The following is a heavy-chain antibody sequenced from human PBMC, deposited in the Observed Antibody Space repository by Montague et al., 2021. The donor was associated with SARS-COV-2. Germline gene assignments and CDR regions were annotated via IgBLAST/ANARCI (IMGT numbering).Heavy chain of an antibody. D-gene: IGHD3-10*01. Sequence: SLRLPCAASGFTFSSYAMHWVRQAPGKGLEWVAVISYDGSNKYYADSVKGRFTISRDNSKNTLYLQMNSLRAEDTAVYYCARGGGSGSYYGAFDIWGQGTMVTVSS. CDR2: ISYDGSNK. J-gene: IGHJ3*02. CDR3: ARGGGSGSYYGAFDI. CDR1: GFTFSSYA. V-gene: IGHV3-30*04.